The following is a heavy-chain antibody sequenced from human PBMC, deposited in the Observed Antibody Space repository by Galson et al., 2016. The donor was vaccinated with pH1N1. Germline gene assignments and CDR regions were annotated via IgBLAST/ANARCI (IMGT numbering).Heavy chain of an antibody. Sequence: SVKVSCKASGGTFGSYGINWVRQAPGQGLEWMGGIISIFNTVKYAQNFQGRVTITADESTTTAYMELSSLRSEDTAMYYCAREDYYDTDLSDWYFDLWGRGTLLTVSS. CDR3: AREDYYDTDLSDWYFDL. CDR1: GGTFGSYG. V-gene: IGHV1-69*13. D-gene: IGHD3-22*01. J-gene: IGHJ2*01. CDR2: IISIFNTV.